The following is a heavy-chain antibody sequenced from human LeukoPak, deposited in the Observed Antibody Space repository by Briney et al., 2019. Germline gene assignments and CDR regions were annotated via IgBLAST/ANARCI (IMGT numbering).Heavy chain of an antibody. Sequence: SGPTLVKPTQTLTLTCTVSRFSLSTSGVGVGWIRQPPGKALEWLALIYWDDDKRYSPSLKSRLTITMDTSKNQVVLTMTNMDPVDTATYYCPRSIVPAGRDWLATRGQGTLVTVSS. D-gene: IGHD2-2*01. V-gene: IGHV2-5*02. J-gene: IGHJ4*02. CDR2: IYWDDDK. CDR3: PRSIVPAGRDWLAT. CDR1: RFSLSTSGVG.